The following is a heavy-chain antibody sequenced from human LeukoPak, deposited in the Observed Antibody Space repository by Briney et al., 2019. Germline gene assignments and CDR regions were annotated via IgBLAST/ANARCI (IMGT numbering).Heavy chain of an antibody. D-gene: IGHD1-26*01. CDR3: ARDTRSLIDY. Sequence: GGSLRLSCAASGVSFRTDSMNWVRQVPGKGLEWISYISSNSATTHYADSVKGRFTISRDNAKNSLYLHMNSLRADDAAVYYCARDTRSLIDYWGQGTLVTVSS. V-gene: IGHV3-48*01. J-gene: IGHJ4*02. CDR1: GVSFRTDS. CDR2: ISSNSATT.